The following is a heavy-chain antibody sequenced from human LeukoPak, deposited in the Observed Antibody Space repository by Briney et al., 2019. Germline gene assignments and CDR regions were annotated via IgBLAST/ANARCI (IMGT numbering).Heavy chain of an antibody. Sequence: PGESLKISCRGSGYSFTNYWIGWVRQMPGKGLEWMGIIYPGDSDTRYSPSFQGQVTISLDKSITTAYLQWSSLKASDTAMYYCGRPGYSGTYFGAFDIWGQGTVVTVSS. CDR1: GYSFTNYW. CDR3: GRPGYSGTYFGAFDI. J-gene: IGHJ3*02. D-gene: IGHD1-26*01. V-gene: IGHV5-51*01. CDR2: IYPGDSDT.